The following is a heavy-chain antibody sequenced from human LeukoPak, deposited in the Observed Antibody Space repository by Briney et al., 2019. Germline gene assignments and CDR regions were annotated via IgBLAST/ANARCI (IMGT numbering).Heavy chain of an antibody. CDR1: GFTFSSYW. D-gene: IGHD6-19*01. V-gene: IGHV3-7*01. CDR3: ARDQPFGIAVAGTYFDY. J-gene: IGHJ4*02. CDR2: IKQDGSEK. Sequence: PGGSLRLSCAASGFTFSSYWMSWVRQAPGKGLEWVASIKQDGSEKYYVDSVKGRFTISRDNAKNSLYLQMNSLRAEDTAVYYCARDQPFGIAVAGTYFDYWGQGTLVTVSS.